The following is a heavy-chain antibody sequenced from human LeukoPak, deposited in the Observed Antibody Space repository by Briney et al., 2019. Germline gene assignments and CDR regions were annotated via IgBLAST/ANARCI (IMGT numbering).Heavy chain of an antibody. CDR1: GASISSYF. J-gene: IGHJ5*02. Sequence: SETLSLTCSVSGASISSYFWTWIRQSPGKGLEWIGYISNIGSTNYNPSLKSRVTISGDTSKNQFSLKLSSVTAADTAVYYCARDSNWFDPWGQGTLVTVSS. CDR2: ISNIGST. CDR3: ARDSNWFDP. V-gene: IGHV4-4*08.